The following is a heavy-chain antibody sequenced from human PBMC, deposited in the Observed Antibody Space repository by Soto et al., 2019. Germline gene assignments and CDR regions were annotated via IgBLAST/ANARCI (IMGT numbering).Heavy chain of an antibody. CDR1: GGSISSNY. V-gene: IGHV4-59*01. CDR2: IYYSGST. J-gene: IGHJ4*02. CDR3: ARDLLY. D-gene: IGHD1-26*01. Sequence: QVQLQESGPGLVKPSETLSLTCTVSGGSISSNYWSWIRQPPGKGLEWIGYIYYSGSTNYNPSLKSRVTISVDTANIQFSLKLSSVTAADTDVYYCARDLLYWGQGTLVTVSS.